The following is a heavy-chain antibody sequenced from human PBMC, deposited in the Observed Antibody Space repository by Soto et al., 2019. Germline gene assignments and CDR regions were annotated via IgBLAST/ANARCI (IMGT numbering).Heavy chain of an antibody. CDR1: GGSFSGYY. CDR3: TRWNRDYSPSPPVFDK. D-gene: IGHD6-13*01. J-gene: IGHJ4*02. CDR2: INHSGST. Sequence: SETLSLTCAVYGGSFSGYYWSWIRQPPGKGLEWIGEINHSGSTNYNPSLKDRVTISVDTSKSQFSLRLTSVTAADTADNYCTRWNRDYSPSPPVFDKGGPGPLVTVSS. V-gene: IGHV4-34*01.